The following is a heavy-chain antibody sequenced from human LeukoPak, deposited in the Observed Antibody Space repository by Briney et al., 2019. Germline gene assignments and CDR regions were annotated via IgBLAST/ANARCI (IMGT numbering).Heavy chain of an antibody. Sequence: GGSLRLSCAASGFTFSSYAMHWVRQAPGKGLEGVAVISYDGSNKYYADSVKGRFTISRDNSKNPLYLQMNSLRAEDTGVYYCARDLHYSSGWFNFDYWGQGTLVTVSS. CDR3: ARDLHYSSGWFNFDY. D-gene: IGHD6-19*01. CDR1: GFTFSSYA. J-gene: IGHJ4*02. V-gene: IGHV3-30-3*01. CDR2: ISYDGSNK.